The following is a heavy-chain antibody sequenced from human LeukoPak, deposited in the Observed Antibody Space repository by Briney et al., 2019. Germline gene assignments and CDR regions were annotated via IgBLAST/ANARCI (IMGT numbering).Heavy chain of an antibody. CDR2: ISAYNGNT. Sequence: ASVKVSCKASGYTFTSYGISWVRQAPGQGLEWMGWISAYNGNTNYAQKFQGRVTITADKSTSTAYMELSSLRSEDTAVYYCASDLFPCGGDCYSVDYWGQGTLVTVSS. CDR3: ASDLFPCGGDCYSVDY. D-gene: IGHD2-21*01. V-gene: IGHV1-18*01. CDR1: GYTFTSYG. J-gene: IGHJ4*02.